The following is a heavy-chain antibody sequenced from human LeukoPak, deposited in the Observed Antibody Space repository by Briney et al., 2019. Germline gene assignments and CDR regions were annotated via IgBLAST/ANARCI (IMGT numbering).Heavy chain of an antibody. V-gene: IGHV5-51*01. D-gene: IGHD5-18*01. Sequence: GESLKISCKGSGYSFVSYWIGWVRQMPGKGLEWLGIVYPGDSDTTYSPSFQGQVTISVDKSISTAYLQWSSLKASDTAIYYCASTLRAAMGHDAFDIWGQGTMVTVSS. CDR2: VYPGDSDT. CDR3: ASTLRAAMGHDAFDI. CDR1: GYSFVSYW. J-gene: IGHJ3*02.